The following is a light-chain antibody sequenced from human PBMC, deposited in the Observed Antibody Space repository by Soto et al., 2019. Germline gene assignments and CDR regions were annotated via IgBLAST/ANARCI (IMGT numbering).Light chain of an antibody. V-gene: IGKV3-11*01. Sequence: IVMPQSQATLSVSPCERAPISSRASQSVSSYLAWYQQKPGQAPRLLIYDASNRATGIPTRFSGSGSGTDFTLTISSLEPEDFAVYYCQKRSNWPITFGQGTRLEIK. CDR1: QSVSSY. CDR3: QKRSNWPIT. J-gene: IGKJ5*01. CDR2: DAS.